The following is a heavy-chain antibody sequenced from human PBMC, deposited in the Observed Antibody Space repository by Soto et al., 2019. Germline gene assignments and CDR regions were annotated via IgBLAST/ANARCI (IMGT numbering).Heavy chain of an antibody. CDR1: GFTFSSYS. CDR3: ARDTIYDSSGYYLANYGMDV. J-gene: IGHJ6*02. Sequence: AGGSLRLSCAASGFTFSSYSMSWVRQAPGKGLEWVSYISSSSTIYYADSVKGRFTISRDNAKNSLYLQMNSLRDEDTAVYYCARDTIYDSSGYYLANYGMDVWGQGTTVTVSS. D-gene: IGHD3-22*01. V-gene: IGHV3-48*02. CDR2: ISSSSTI.